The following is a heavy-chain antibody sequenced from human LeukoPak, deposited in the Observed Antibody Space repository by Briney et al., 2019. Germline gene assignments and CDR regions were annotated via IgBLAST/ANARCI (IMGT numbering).Heavy chain of an antibody. CDR2: IYYSGST. J-gene: IGHJ4*02. V-gene: IGHV4-59*01. D-gene: IGHD4-23*01. Sequence: SETLSLTCTVSGGSISSYYWSWIRQPPGKGLEWIGYIYYSGSTNYNPSLKSRVTISVDTSKNQFSLKLSSVTAADTAVYYCARVQAYGGKGYFDYWGQGSLVTVSS. CDR1: GGSISSYY. CDR3: ARVQAYGGKGYFDY.